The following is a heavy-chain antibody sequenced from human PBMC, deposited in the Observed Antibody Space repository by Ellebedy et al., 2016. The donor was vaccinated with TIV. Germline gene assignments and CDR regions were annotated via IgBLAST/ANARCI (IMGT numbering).Heavy chain of an antibody. CDR1: GASLRGYF. Sequence: SETLSLTCAVDGASLRGYFWSWIRQSPGPGKGLEWIGEINHSGSTSYNPSLKSRVTISVDTSKNQLSLKLSSVTAADTAVYYCAIWGESYYFDYWGQGTLVTVSS. CDR3: AIWGESYYFDY. V-gene: IGHV4-34*01. J-gene: IGHJ4*02. CDR2: INHSGST. D-gene: IGHD2-21*01.